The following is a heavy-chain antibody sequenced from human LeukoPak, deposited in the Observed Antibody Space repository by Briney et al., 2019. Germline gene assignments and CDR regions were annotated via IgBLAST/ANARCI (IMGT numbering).Heavy chain of an antibody. CDR2: IYYGGSA. Sequence: PSETLSLTCTVSGGSISSSSYYWGWIRQPSGKGLEWIGSIYYGGSAYYNPSLKSRVTISVDTSKNQFSLKLSSVTAADTAVYYCARVYSYGYNRYFDFWGQGTLVTVSS. CDR1: GGSISSSSYY. D-gene: IGHD5-18*01. J-gene: IGHJ4*02. V-gene: IGHV4-39*07. CDR3: ARVYSYGYNRYFDF.